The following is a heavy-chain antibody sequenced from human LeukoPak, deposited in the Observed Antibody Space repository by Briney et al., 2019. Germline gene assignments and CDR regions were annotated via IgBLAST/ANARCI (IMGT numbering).Heavy chain of an antibody. J-gene: IGHJ4*02. V-gene: IGHV1-2*02. CDR3: ARDPITIFGVVTPPVDY. CDR1: GYTFTGYY. Sequence: ASVKVFCKASGYTFTGYYMQWVRQAPGQGLEWMGWINPNSGGTNYAQKFQGRVTMTRDTSISTAYMELSRLRSDDTAVYYCARDPITIFGVVTPPVDYWGQGTLVTVSS. D-gene: IGHD3-3*01. CDR2: INPNSGGT.